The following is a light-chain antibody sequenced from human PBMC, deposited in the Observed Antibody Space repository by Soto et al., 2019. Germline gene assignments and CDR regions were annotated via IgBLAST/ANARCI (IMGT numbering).Light chain of an antibody. CDR1: QSITSW. Sequence: DIQMTQSPSTLSASIGDRVTITCRASQSITSWLAWYQQKPGKAPKLLIYKASSLESGVPSRFSGSGSGAEFTLTISSLQPDDVATYYCQYYNSYWTFGQGTKVEI. J-gene: IGKJ1*01. V-gene: IGKV1-5*03. CDR3: QYYNSYWT. CDR2: KAS.